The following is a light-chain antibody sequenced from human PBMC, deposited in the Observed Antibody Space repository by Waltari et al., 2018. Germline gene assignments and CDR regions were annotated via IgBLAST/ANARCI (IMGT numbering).Light chain of an antibody. CDR1: QSINRA. J-gene: IGKJ1*01. V-gene: IGKV3-20*01. CDR2: GAS. CDR3: QHYVRLPAT. Sequence: IVLTQSPGTLSLSPGERVTLSCRASQSINRALAWYQQKPGQAPRLLIYGASIRAPGIPDRVSGSGSGTDFTLTISSLEPEDFAVYFCQHYVRLPATFGQGTKVEIK.